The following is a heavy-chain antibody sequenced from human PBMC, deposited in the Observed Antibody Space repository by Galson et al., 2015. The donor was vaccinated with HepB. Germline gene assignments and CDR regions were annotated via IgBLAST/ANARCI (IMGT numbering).Heavy chain of an antibody. CDR2: IIPIFGTA. Sequence: SVKVSCKASGGTFSNYAISWVRQAPGQGLEWMGGIIPIFGTANYAQKFQGRVTITADESTSTAYMELSSLRSEDTAVYYCARRGDSSGYFNWFDPWGQGTLVTVSS. D-gene: IGHD3-22*01. CDR3: ARRGDSSGYFNWFDP. J-gene: IGHJ5*02. CDR1: GGTFSNYA. V-gene: IGHV1-69*13.